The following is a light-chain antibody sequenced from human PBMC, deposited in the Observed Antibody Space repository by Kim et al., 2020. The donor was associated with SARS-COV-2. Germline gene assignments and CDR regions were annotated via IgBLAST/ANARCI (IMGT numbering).Light chain of an antibody. V-gene: IGKV1-5*01. CDR2: DAS. CDR1: QTISTW. CDR3: QEYNSDFT. J-gene: IGKJ3*01. Sequence: DIQMTQSPSILSASVGDRVTITCRASQTISTWLAWYQQKPGKPPNALISDASSLESVVPSRFSGSGSGTEFTLTISSLQPDDFATYYCQEYNSDFTFGPGTKVDIK.